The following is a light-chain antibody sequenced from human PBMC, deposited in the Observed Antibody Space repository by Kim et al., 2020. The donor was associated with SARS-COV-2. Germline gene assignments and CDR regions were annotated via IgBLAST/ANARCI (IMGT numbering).Light chain of an antibody. Sequence: DIVMTQSPDSLAVSLGERATINCKSSQSVVYSSNNKNYLAWYQQKPGQPPKLLIYWASTRESGVPDRFSGSGSGTDFTLTISSLQAEDVAVYYCQQYYSTPVTFGQGTKVDIK. J-gene: IGKJ1*01. V-gene: IGKV4-1*01. CDR1: QSVVYSSNNKNY. CDR3: QQYYSTPVT. CDR2: WAS.